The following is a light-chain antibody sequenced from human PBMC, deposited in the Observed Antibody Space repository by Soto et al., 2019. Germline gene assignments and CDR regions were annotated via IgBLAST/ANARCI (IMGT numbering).Light chain of an antibody. J-gene: IGLJ1*01. CDR1: RSDIGSYNS. Sequence: QSALTQPASVSGSPGQSITISCSGTRSDIGSYNSVAWYQQFPGKTPKILIYGVSNRPSGVSSRFSGSKSGNTASLTISGLQAEDEADYYCSSYTGSSTSYVFGSGTKLTVL. CDR3: SSYTGSSTSYV. V-gene: IGLV2-14*01. CDR2: GVS.